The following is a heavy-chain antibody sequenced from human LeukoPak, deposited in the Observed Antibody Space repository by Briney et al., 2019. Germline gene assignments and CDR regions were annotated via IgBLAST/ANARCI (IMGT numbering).Heavy chain of an antibody. Sequence: GGSLRLSCVASGFTFSSYNMNWVRQAPGKGLEWVSYISSGSSSIYYADSVKGRFTISRDNAKNSLFLQMNSLRAEDTAVYYCARANYGSGYVFDYWGQGTLVTVSS. J-gene: IGHJ4*02. D-gene: IGHD3-10*01. CDR1: GFTFSSYN. CDR3: ARANYGSGYVFDY. CDR2: ISSGSSSI. V-gene: IGHV3-48*01.